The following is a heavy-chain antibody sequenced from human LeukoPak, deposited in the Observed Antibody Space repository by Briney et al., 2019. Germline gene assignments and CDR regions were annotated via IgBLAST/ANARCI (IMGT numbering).Heavy chain of an antibody. J-gene: IGHJ6*02. V-gene: IGHV4-61*02. CDR1: GGSVSSGSYY. CDR2: IYTSGST. Sequence: SETLSLTCTVSGGSVSSGSYYWSWIRQPAGKGLEWIGRIYTSGSTNYNPSLKSRVTMSVDTSKNQFSLKLSSVTAADTAVYYCARERDGDLPDVWGQGTTVTVSS. D-gene: IGHD4-17*01. CDR3: ARERDGDLPDV.